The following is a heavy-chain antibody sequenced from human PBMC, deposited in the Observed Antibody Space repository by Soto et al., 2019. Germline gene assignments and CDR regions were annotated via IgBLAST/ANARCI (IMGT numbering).Heavy chain of an antibody. D-gene: IGHD6-13*01. CDR3: AREAQGYSSSWYHHYYYGMDV. V-gene: IGHV3-33*01. J-gene: IGHJ6*02. CDR1: GFTFSSYG. Sequence: PGGSLRLSCAASGFTFSSYGMHWVRQAPGKGLEWVAVIWYDGSNKYYADSVKGRFTISRDNSKNTLYLQMNSLRAEDTAVYYCAREAQGYSSSWYHHYYYGMDVWGQGTTVTVSS. CDR2: IWYDGSNK.